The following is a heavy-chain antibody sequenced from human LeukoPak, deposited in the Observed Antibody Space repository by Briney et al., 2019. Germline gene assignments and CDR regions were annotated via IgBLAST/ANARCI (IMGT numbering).Heavy chain of an antibody. V-gene: IGHV3-23*01. CDR1: GITLSNYG. D-gene: IGHD3-22*01. Sequence: GGSLRLSCAVSGITLSNYGMSWVRQAPGKGLEWVAGIGGSGAGTNYADSVKGRFTISRGNSKNTLYLPMNSLRVEDTAVYFCAKRGVVIRVILVGFHKEAYYFDSWGQGALVTVSS. CDR2: IGGSGAGT. CDR3: AKRGVVIRVILVGFHKEAYYFDS. J-gene: IGHJ4*02.